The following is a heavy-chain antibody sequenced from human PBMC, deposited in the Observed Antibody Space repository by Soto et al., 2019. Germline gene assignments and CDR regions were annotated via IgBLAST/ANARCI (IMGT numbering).Heavy chain of an antibody. CDR1: GLSFNIYW. J-gene: IGHJ6*02. Sequence: EVQLVESGGGLVQPGGSLRLSCAASGLSFNIYWMHWVRQVPGNGLVWLARINSDGSHTIYVDSVKGRFTISRDNAKNTVFLQMDSLRDEDTGVYYCAGGMAGLDVWGQGTTVTVSS. CDR3: AGGMAGLDV. CDR2: INSDGSHT. V-gene: IGHV3-74*01.